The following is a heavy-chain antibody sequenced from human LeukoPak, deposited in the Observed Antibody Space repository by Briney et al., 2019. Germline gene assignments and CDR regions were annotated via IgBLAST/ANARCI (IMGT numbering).Heavy chain of an antibody. D-gene: IGHD2-21*01. V-gene: IGHV3-74*01. CDR1: GFTIGNRW. CDR2: MCGDGTGG. CDR3: ARGHVFASIPHWAY. J-gene: IGHJ1*01. Sequence: GGSLRLSCTASGFTIGNRWMQWGREAPGRGGVGGARMCGDGTGGIYADSVKGRFNIYRDNGKNTLYVEKNNLRGEETAVYYCARGHVFASIPHWAYWGQGTLATVSS.